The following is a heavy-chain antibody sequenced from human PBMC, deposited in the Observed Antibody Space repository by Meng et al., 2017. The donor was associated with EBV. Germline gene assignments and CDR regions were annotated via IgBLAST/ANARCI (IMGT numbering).Heavy chain of an antibody. V-gene: IGHV1-3*01. CDR2: INVGVGYT. Sequence: QVQLVQAGAGVKNPGASVKVSCTASGYAFTSYILHWVRQAPGQRLEWMGWINVGVGYTKYSQKFQGRVTISSDTSATTGYMELSSLRSEDTAVYYCVRGPPVGVPGPGDYWGQGTLVTVSS. D-gene: IGHD2-21*01. CDR1: GYAFTSYI. CDR3: VRGPPVGVPGPGDY. J-gene: IGHJ4*02.